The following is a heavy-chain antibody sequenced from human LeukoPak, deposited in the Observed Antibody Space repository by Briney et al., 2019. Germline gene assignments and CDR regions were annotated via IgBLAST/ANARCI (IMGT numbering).Heavy chain of an antibody. CDR3: ARRVKLGYCSSTSCFTLPDAFDI. CDR1: GYSFTSYW. CDR2: IDPSDSYT. Sequence: GESLRISCKGSGYSFTSYWISWVRQMPGKGLEWMRRIDPSDSYTNYSPSFQGHVTISADKSISTAYLQWSSLKASDTAMYYCARRVKLGYCSSTSCFTLPDAFDIWGQGTMVTVSS. J-gene: IGHJ3*02. V-gene: IGHV5-10-1*01. D-gene: IGHD2-2*02.